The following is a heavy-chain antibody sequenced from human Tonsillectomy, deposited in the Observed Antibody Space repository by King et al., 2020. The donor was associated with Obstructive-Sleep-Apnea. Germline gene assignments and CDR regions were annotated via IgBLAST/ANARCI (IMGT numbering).Heavy chain of an antibody. CDR2: ISSSSSYL. V-gene: IGHV3-21*01. J-gene: IGHJ3*02. Sequence: VQLVESGGGLVKPGGSLRLSCAASGFTFSGYNMNWVRQAPGKGLGWVSSISSSSSYLYYADSLKGRFTVSRDNAKNSLYLQMDSLRPEDTAVYYCARELITGEGSQYAFDIWGQGTMVTVSS. CDR1: GFTFSGYN. CDR3: ARELITGEGSQYAFDI. D-gene: IGHD1-20*01.